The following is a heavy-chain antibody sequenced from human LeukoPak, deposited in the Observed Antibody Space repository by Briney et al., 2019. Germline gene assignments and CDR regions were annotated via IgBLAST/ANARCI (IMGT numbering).Heavy chain of an antibody. CDR3: ARPPPTAAAH. CDR1: GFTFSSYA. J-gene: IGHJ4*02. CDR2: ISYDGSNK. Sequence: QAGGSLRLSCAASGFTFSSYAMHWVRQAPGKGLEWVAVISYDGSNKYYADSVKGRFTISRDNSKNTLYLQMNSLRAEDTAVYYCARPPPTAAAHWGQGTLVTVSS. V-gene: IGHV3-30-3*01. D-gene: IGHD6-13*01.